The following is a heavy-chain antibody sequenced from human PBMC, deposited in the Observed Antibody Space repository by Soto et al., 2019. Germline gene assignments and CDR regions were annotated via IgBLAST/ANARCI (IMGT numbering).Heavy chain of an antibody. D-gene: IGHD6-6*01. CDR2: ISSNGGST. Sequence: GGSLRLSCAASGFTFSSYAMHWVRQAPGKGLEYVSAISSNGGSTYYANSVKGRFTISRDNSKNTLYLQMGSLRAEDMAVYYCASRIAARLGGAFDIWGQGTMVTVSS. CDR1: GFTFSSYA. V-gene: IGHV3-64*01. CDR3: ASRIAARLGGAFDI. J-gene: IGHJ3*02.